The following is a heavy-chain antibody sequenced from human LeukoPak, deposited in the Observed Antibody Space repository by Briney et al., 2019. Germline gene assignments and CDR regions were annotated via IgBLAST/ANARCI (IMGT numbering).Heavy chain of an antibody. CDR2: ITYSGST. V-gene: IGHV4-34*01. Sequence: SETLSLTCADYGGSFSGYYWSWIRQPPGKGLEWIGEITYSGSTNYNPSLKSRVTISVDTSKNQFSLKLTSVTAAETAVYYCASQLGGTTFHWGQGTLVTVSS. CDR1: GGSFSGYY. J-gene: IGHJ4*02. D-gene: IGHD1/OR15-1a*01. CDR3: ASQLGGTTFH.